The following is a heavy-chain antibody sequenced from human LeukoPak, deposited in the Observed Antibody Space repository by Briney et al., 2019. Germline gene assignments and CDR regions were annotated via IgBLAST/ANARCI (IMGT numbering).Heavy chain of an antibody. Sequence: PGGSLTLSCAASGFTFSSYAMSWVRQAPGKGREWVSDICGSGCSTYYADPVKGRFTIPRDNPKNTLYLQMNSLRAEDTAVYYCAISPVRPMIVVRDSYFDYWGQGTLVTVSS. V-gene: IGHV3-23*01. J-gene: IGHJ4*02. CDR3: AISPVRPMIVVRDSYFDY. CDR1: GFTFSSYA. D-gene: IGHD3-22*01. CDR2: ICGSGCST.